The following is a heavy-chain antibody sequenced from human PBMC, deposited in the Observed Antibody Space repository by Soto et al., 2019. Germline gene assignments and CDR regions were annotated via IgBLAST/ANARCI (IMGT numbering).Heavy chain of an antibody. V-gene: IGHV3-23*01. CDR2: ISGSGGST. CDR3: AKLDAVGLVGATIDY. J-gene: IGHJ4*02. CDR1: GFTFSNYA. Sequence: EVQLLESGGGLVQPGGSLRLSCAASGFTFSNYAMTWVRQAPGKGLEWVSVISGSGGSTYYANSVKGQFTISRDNSKNTRSLQRSSLRAEDTAVYYGAKLDAVGLVGATIDYWGQGTLVTVSS. D-gene: IGHD1-26*01.